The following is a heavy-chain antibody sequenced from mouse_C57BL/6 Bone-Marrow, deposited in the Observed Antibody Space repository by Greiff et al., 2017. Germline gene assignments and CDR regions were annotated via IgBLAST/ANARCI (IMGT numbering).Heavy chain of an antibody. CDR3: ARRGAQAPYYYAMDY. V-gene: IGHV1-78*01. Sequence: VQLQQSDAELVKPGASVKISCKVSGYTFTDHTIHWMKQRPEQGLEWIGYIYPRDGSTKYNEKFKGKATLTADKSSSTAYMQLNSLTSEDSAVYFCARRGAQAPYYYAMDYWGQGTSVTVSS. CDR1: GYTFTDHT. J-gene: IGHJ4*01. CDR2: IYPRDGST. D-gene: IGHD3-2*02.